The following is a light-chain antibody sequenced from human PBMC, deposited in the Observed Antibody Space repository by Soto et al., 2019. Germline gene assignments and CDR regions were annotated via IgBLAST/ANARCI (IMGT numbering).Light chain of an antibody. CDR1: QSVSSSY. J-gene: IGKJ2*01. V-gene: IGKV3-20*01. CDR2: GAS. Sequence: EXVXXXXPXXXSXSPGERATLSCRASQSVSSSYXAWYQQKPGQAPRLLIYGASSRATGIPDRFSGSGSGTDFTLTISRLEPEDFAVYYCQQYGSSPPYTFGQGTKLEIK. CDR3: QQYGSSPPYT.